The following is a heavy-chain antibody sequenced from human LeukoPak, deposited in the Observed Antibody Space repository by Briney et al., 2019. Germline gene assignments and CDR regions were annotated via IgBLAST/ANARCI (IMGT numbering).Heavy chain of an antibody. CDR1: GFTFSSYA. CDR3: AKGRQSLVLYDAFDI. D-gene: IGHD6-19*01. Sequence: GGSLRLSCAASGFTFSSYAMSWVRQAPGEGLEWVSAISGSGGSTYYADSVKGRFTISRDNSKNTLYLQMNSLRAEDTAVYYCAKGRQSLVLYDAFDIWGQGTMVTVSS. V-gene: IGHV3-23*01. CDR2: ISGSGGST. J-gene: IGHJ3*02.